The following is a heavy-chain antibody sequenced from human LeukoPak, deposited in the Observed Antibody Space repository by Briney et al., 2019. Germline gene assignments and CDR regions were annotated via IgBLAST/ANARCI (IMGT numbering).Heavy chain of an antibody. D-gene: IGHD2-21*01. J-gene: IGHJ4*02. CDR2: IDDSGNT. CDR1: GGSISRSSYY. Sequence: SETLSLSCTVSGGSISRSSYYWGWVRQPPGKGLDSIGWIDDSGNTYYNPSLKSRVTISVDTSKNHFSLKLTSVTAADTAVYYCERRIPTFFFDYWRQGAMVGVCS. CDR3: ERRIPTFFFDY. V-gene: IGHV4-39*01.